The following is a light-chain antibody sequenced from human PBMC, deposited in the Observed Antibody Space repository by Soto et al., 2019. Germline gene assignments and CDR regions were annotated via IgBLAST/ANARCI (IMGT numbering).Light chain of an antibody. CDR1: QSVSSN. CDR2: VAS. Sequence: ETVMTQSPATLSVSPGERATLSCRASQSVSSNLAWYQQQPGQAPRLLIYVASTRATGIPGRFSGSGSGTEFTLNISSLQSEDFAVYYCQQYNNWPPWTFGQGTKVEIK. CDR3: QQYNNWPPWT. J-gene: IGKJ1*01. V-gene: IGKV3-15*01.